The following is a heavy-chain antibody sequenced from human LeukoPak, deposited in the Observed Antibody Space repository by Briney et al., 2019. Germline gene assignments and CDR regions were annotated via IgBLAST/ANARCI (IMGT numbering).Heavy chain of an antibody. J-gene: IGHJ4*02. V-gene: IGHV3-33*01. Sequence: PGGSLRLSCAASGFTFSSCGMHWVRQAPGKGLEWVAVIWYGGSNKYYADSVKGRFTISRDNSKNTLYLQMNSLRAEDTAVYYCASSGYVIGTAMVMDLFDYWGQGTLVTVSS. CDR2: IWYGGSNK. CDR3: ASSGYVIGTAMVMDLFDY. D-gene: IGHD5-18*01. CDR1: GFTFSSCG.